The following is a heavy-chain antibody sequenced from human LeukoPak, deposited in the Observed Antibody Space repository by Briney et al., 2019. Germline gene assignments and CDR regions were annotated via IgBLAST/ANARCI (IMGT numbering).Heavy chain of an antibody. D-gene: IGHD6-19*01. V-gene: IGHV3-64*01. Sequence: GGSLRLSCAASGFTFSIFGMHWVCQAPGKGLEYVSAINSNGAGTYYANSVKGRFTISRDNFENTVYLQMGSLRAEDMAVYYCARRHSSGELDYWGQGTLVTVSS. J-gene: IGHJ4*02. CDR1: GFTFSIFG. CDR3: ARRHSSGELDY. CDR2: INSNGAGT.